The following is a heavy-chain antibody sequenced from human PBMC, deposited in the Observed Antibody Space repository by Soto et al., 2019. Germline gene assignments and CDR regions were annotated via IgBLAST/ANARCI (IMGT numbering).Heavy chain of an antibody. CDR3: AISSYTTGYHYCMHF. V-gene: IGHV3-33*01. D-gene: IGHD3-9*01. Sequence: GGSLRLSCAASGFSFSLYGMQWVRQAPGKGLEWVAVIWYDGSNKYSADSVKGRFTISRDNSKNTLYLQMNSLRAEDTAVYYCAISSYTTGYHYCMHFCGQAPTVPRS. CDR1: GFSFSLYG. CDR2: IWYDGSNK. J-gene: IGHJ6*02.